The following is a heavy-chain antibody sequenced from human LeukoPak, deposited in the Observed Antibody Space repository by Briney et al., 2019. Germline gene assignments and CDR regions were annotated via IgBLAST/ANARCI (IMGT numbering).Heavy chain of an antibody. CDR3: ARATRGGAFDI. CDR2: IYTSGST. Sequence: SQTLSLTCTVSGGSISSGSYYWSWIRQPAGKGLEWIGRIYTSGSTNYNPSLKSRVTISVDTSKNQFSLKLSSVTAADTAVYYCARATRGGAFDISGQGTMVTVSS. CDR1: GGSISSGSYY. V-gene: IGHV4-61*02. J-gene: IGHJ3*02. D-gene: IGHD1-1*01.